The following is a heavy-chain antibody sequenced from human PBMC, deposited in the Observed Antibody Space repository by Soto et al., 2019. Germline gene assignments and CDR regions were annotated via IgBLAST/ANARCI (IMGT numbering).Heavy chain of an antibody. CDR3: ARGTGGFGP. V-gene: IGHV3-74*01. CDR1: GFTFSSHW. D-gene: IGHD2-15*01. J-gene: IGHJ5*02. CDR2: VNSDGSSA. Sequence: GGSLRLSCEASGFTFSSHWMHWVRQGPGKGLEWVSYVNSDGSSAFYADSVKGRFTISRDNTNNKVFLQMNSLGADDTAVYYCARGTGGFGPWGQGTLVTVSS.